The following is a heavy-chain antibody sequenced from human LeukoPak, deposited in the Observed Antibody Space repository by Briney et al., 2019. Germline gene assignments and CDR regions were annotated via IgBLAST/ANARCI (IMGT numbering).Heavy chain of an antibody. Sequence: GGSLRLSCAASGFTFSSYWMNWVRQAPGKGLEWVSYISSSSSTIYYADSVKGRFTISRDNSKNTLYLQMNSLRAEDTAVYYCAKHKYDSSGYFDYWGQGTLVTVSS. CDR3: AKHKYDSSGYFDY. CDR1: GFTFSSYW. CDR2: ISSSSSTI. D-gene: IGHD3-22*01. V-gene: IGHV3-48*01. J-gene: IGHJ4*02.